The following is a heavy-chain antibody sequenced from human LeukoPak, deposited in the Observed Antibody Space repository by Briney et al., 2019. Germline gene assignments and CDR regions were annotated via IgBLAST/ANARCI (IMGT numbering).Heavy chain of an antibody. Sequence: PGGSLRLSCAASGFTFSSYEMNWVRQAPGKGLEGVSYISSSGSTIYYADSVKGRFTISRDNAKNSLYLQMNRLRAEDTAVYYCARDRRVGFSEFDYWGQGTLVTVSS. J-gene: IGHJ4*02. CDR1: GFTFSSYE. V-gene: IGHV3-48*03. CDR2: ISSSGSTI. D-gene: IGHD1-26*01. CDR3: ARDRRVGFSEFDY.